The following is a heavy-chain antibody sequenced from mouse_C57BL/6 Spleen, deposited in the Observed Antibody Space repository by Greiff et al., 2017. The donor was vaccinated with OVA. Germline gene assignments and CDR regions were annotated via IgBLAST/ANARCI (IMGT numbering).Heavy chain of an antibody. J-gene: IGHJ3*01. CDR3: ARNSHYAFAY. CDR1: GFSLTSYG. D-gene: IGHD1-2*01. V-gene: IGHV2-2*01. CDR2: IWSGGST. Sequence: VMLVESGPGLVQPSQSLSITCTVSGFSLTSYGVHWVRQSPGKGLEWLGVIWSGGSTDYNAAFISRLSISKDNSKSQVFFKMNSLQADDTAIYYCARNSHYAFAYWGQGTLVTVSA.